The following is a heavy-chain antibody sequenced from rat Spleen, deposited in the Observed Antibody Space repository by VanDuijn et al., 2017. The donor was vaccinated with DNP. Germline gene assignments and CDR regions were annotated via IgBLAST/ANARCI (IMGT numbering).Heavy chain of an antibody. V-gene: IGHV5-27*01. CDR2: ISSSAGST. Sequence: EVQLVESGGGLVQPGRSLKLSCAASGFTFSDYYMAWVRQAPTKGLEWVAYISSSAGSTSYRDSVKGRFTISRDNAKNTLYLQMDSLRSEDTATYYCTTDFERGYWGQGVMVTVSS. J-gene: IGHJ2*01. CDR1: GFTFSDYY. CDR3: TTDFERGY. D-gene: IGHD1-11*01.